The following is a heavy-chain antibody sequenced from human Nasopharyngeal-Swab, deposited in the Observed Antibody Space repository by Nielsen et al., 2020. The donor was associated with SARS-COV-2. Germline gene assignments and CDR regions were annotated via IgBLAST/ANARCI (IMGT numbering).Heavy chain of an antibody. J-gene: IGHJ3*02. Sequence: GESLKISCAASGFTFSSYAMHWVRQAPGKGLEWVAVISYDGSNKYYADCVKGRFTISRDNSKNTLYLQMNSLRAEDTAVYYCARALLWFGESILDDAFDIWGQGTMVTVSS. CDR3: ARALLWFGESILDDAFDI. CDR2: ISYDGSNK. D-gene: IGHD3-10*01. CDR1: GFTFSSYA. V-gene: IGHV3-30-3*01.